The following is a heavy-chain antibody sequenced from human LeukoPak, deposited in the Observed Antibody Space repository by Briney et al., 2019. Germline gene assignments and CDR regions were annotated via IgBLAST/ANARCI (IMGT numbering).Heavy chain of an antibody. CDR1: GFTFSSYS. J-gene: IGHJ4*02. CDR2: FSSSGSTI. D-gene: IGHD6-13*01. CDR3: ERYERSSTTYDY. V-gene: IGHV3-48*04. Sequence: HAGGSLRLSCAASGFTFSSYSMHWVRQAPGKGRVGVSYFSSSGSTIYYADSVKGRFTISRDNAKNSVFLQMHSQRAEDRAVYYGERYERSSTTYDYWIQGTLATVSS.